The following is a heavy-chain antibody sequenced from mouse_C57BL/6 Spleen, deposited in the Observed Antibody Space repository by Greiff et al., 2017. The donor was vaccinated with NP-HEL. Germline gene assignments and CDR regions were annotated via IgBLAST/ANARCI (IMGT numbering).Heavy chain of an antibody. CDR3: TRDNSSLYYAMDY. V-gene: IGHV5-9-1*02. D-gene: IGHD1-1*01. CDR2: ISSGGDYI. J-gene: IGHJ4*01. CDR1: GFTFSSYA. Sequence: EVKLMESGEGLVKPGGSLKLSCAASGFTFSSYAMSWVRQTPEKRLEWVAYISSGGDYIYYADTVKGRFTISRDNARNTLYLQMSSLKSEDTAMYYCTRDNSSLYYAMDYWGQGTSVTVSS.